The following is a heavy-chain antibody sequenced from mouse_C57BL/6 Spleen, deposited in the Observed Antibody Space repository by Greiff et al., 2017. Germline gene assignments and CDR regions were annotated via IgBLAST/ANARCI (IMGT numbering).Heavy chain of an antibody. V-gene: IGHV5-17*01. CDR3: ARGHRGVYYAMDY. CDR1: GFTFSDYG. CDR2: ISSGSSTI. D-gene: IGHD3-1*01. Sequence: EVMLVESGGGLVKPGGSLKLSCAASGFTFSDYGMHWVRQAPEKGLEWVAYISSGSSTIYYADTVKGRFTISRDNAKNNLFLQMTSLRSEDTAMYYCARGHRGVYYAMDYWGQGTSVTVSS. J-gene: IGHJ4*01.